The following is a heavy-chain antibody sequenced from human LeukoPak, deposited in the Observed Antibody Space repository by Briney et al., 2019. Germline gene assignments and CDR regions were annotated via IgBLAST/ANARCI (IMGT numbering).Heavy chain of an antibody. V-gene: IGHV4-34*01. Sequence: SETLSLTCAVYGGSLSGYYWSWIRQPPGKGLEWIGEINHSGSTNYNPSLKSRVTISVDTSKNQFSLKLSSVTAADTAVYYCALIAAAGRRDYYYYYMDVWGKGTTVTVSS. D-gene: IGHD6-13*01. CDR1: GGSLSGYY. J-gene: IGHJ6*03. CDR3: ALIAAAGRRDYYYYYMDV. CDR2: INHSGST.